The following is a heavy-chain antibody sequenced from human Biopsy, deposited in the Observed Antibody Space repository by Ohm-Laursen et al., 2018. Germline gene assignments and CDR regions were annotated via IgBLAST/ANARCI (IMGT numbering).Heavy chain of an antibody. CDR1: GGSISSGGSY. CDR3: ARGDYFDSNGYFWFDP. CDR2: IFNSANT. V-gene: IGHV4-31*01. Sequence: SLTLSLTCTVSGGSISSGGSYWSWIRRRPGKGLEWIGYIFNSANTYYNPSLKNLITISGDTSKNQFSLKLNSVTAADTAVYYCARGDYFDSNGYFWFDPWGQGTLVTVSS. D-gene: IGHD3-22*01. J-gene: IGHJ5*02.